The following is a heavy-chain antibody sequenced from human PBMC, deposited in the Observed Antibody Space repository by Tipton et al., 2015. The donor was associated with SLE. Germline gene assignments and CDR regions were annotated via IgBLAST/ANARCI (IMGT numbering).Heavy chain of an antibody. CDR3: ARALGTGGFDP. V-gene: IGHV3-33*01. J-gene: IGHJ5*02. CDR1: GFTFSSYG. D-gene: IGHD2-8*02. CDR2: IWYDGSNK. Sequence: RSLRLSCAASGFTFSSYGMHWVRQAPGKGLEGVAVIWYDGSNKYYADSVKGRFTISRDNSKNTLYLQMNSLRAEDTAVYYCARALGTGGFDPWGQGTLVTVSS.